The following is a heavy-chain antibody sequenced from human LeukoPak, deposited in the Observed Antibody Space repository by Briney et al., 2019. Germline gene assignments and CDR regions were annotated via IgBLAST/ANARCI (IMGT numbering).Heavy chain of an antibody. D-gene: IGHD6-13*01. CDR1: GFTFSSYA. V-gene: IGHV3-23*01. CDR3: AKATYSSSWNLYFDY. J-gene: IGHJ4*02. CDR2: ISASGDRT. Sequence: GGSLRLSCAASGFTFSSYAMSWVRQAPGRGLEWVSAISASGDRTYYTDSVKGRFTISRDNSKDTLFLQMNSLRAEDTAIYHCAKATYSSSWNLYFDYWGQGTLVTVSS.